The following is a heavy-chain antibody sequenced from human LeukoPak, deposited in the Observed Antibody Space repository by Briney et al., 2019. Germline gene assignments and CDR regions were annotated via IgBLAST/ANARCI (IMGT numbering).Heavy chain of an antibody. D-gene: IGHD3-9*01. V-gene: IGHV3-7*01. Sequence: PGGSLRLSCAVSGLTFSGSWITWIRQAPGKGLEWVASMKPDGSESWYVDSVKGRFTISRDNSKNLLYLQLTSLRAEDTALYYCARDRGRSSFDYWGLGTLVTVSSGWTFCHCDYYYYYYMDVWGKGTTVTISS. CDR1: GLTFSGSW. J-gene: IGHJ6*03. CDR3: ARDRGRSSFDYWGLGTLVTVSSGWTFCHCDYYYYYYMDV. CDR2: MKPDGSES.